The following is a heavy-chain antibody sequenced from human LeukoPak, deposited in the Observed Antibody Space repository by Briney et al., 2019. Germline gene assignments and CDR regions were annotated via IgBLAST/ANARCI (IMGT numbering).Heavy chain of an antibody. CDR3: ARLGVGAFDI. J-gene: IGHJ3*02. D-gene: IGHD2-15*01. V-gene: IGHV4-39*01. Sequence: SETLSLTCTVSGGSISSSSYYWGWIRQAPGKGLEWIGSIYYSGSTYYNPSLKSRVTISADTSKNQFSLKLSSVTAADTAVYYCARLGVGAFDIWGQGTMVTVSS. CDR1: GGSISSSSYY. CDR2: IYYSGST.